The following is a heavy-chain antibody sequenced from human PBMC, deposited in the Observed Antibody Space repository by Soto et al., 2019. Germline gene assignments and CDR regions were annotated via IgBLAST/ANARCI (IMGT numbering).Heavy chain of an antibody. CDR3: ARDFAYFGS. CDR2: IFVGGSA. J-gene: IGHJ4*02. Sequence: SETLSLTCTVSGGTITYYYWSWIRQAPRKGLEWLGYIFVGGSANYNPSLRSRVSISMGTSKNQSSLNLDSVTAADTAVYFCARDFAYFGSWGQGTLVAVSS. V-gene: IGHV4-59*01. CDR1: GGTITYYY. D-gene: IGHD3-3*01.